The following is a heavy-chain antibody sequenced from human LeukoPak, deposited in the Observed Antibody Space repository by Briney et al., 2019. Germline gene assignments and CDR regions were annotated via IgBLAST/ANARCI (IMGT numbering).Heavy chain of an antibody. D-gene: IGHD3-3*01. CDR3: TRDFCWYDWFYDY. CDR2: ISTSGST. Sequence: SETLSLTCTVSGGSINSGSYYWSWIRQPAGKGLEWIGRISTSGSTNYNPSLKSRVTMSVDTSKNQFSLMLSSVTAADTAVYYCTRDFCWYDWFYDYWGQGTLVPVSS. V-gene: IGHV4-61*02. J-gene: IGHJ4*02. CDR1: GGSINSGSYY.